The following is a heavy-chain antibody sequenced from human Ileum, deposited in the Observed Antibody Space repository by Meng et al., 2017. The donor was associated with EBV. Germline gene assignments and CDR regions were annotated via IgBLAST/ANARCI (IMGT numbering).Heavy chain of an antibody. V-gene: IGHV4-4*02. CDR2: IYHSGSN. CDR3: ARVGQWLPIDY. Sequence: VQLAESGTGLVEPSGTLSLTWPVSGGSISSSNWWSWGRQPPGKGLEWIGEIYHSGSNNYNPSLKSRVTMSVDKSKNQFSLNLSSVTAADTAVYYCARVGQWLPIDYWGQGTLVTVSS. CDR1: GGSISSSNW. J-gene: IGHJ4*02. D-gene: IGHD6-19*01.